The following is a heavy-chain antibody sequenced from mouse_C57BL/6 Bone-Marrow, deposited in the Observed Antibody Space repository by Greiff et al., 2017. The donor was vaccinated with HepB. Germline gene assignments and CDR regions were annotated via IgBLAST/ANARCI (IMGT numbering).Heavy chain of an antibody. CDR1: GYTFPSYW. Sequence: VQLQQSGAELAKPGASVKLSCKASGYTFPSYWMHWVKQRPGQGLEWIGYINPSSGYTKYNQKFKDQATLTADKSSSTAYMQLSNLKYEDSAVYYCARKGGNHYAMGCCAEGTSVTVSS. D-gene: IGHD2-1*01. V-gene: IGHV1-7*01. CDR3: ARKGGNHYAMGC. CDR2: INPSSGYT. J-gene: IGHJ4*01.